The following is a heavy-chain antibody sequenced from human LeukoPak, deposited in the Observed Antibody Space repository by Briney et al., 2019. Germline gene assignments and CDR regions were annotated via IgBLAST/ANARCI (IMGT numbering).Heavy chain of an antibody. CDR2: ISSSSSYI. CDR3: ASGEVTSVDY. V-gene: IGHV3-21*01. D-gene: IGHD3-10*01. CDR1: GFTFSSYS. Sequence: PGGSLRLSCAASGFTFSSYSMNWVRQAPGRGLEWVSSISSSSSYIYYADSVKGRFTISSDNAKNSLYLQMNILRADDTAVYFCASGEVTSVDYWGQGTLVTVSS. J-gene: IGHJ4*02.